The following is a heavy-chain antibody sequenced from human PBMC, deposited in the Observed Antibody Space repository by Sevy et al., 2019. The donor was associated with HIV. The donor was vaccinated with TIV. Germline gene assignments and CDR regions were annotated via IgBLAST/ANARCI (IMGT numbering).Heavy chain of an antibody. J-gene: IGHJ6*02. D-gene: IGHD2-15*01. Sequence: GGFLRLSCAASGFTFSNAWMSCVRQAPGKGLEWVGRIKSKTDGGTTDYAAPVKGRFTISRDDSKNTLYLQMNSLKTEDTAVYYCTTEGGTWVCYYYGMDVWGQGTTVTVSS. CDR2: IKSKTDGGTT. CDR3: TTEGGTWVCYYYGMDV. CDR1: GFTFSNAW. V-gene: IGHV3-15*01.